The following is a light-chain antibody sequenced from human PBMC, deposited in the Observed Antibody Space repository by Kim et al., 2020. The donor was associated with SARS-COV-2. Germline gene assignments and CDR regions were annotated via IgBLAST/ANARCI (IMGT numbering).Light chain of an antibody. CDR2: TAS. V-gene: IGKV1-5*03. Sequence: DIQMTQSPSTLSASVGDRVTITCRASQSISSWLAWYQQKPGKAPKLLIYTASTLQSGVPSRFSGSKSGTEFTLTISSLQPDDFATYYCQHYNSYPLTFGRGTKLEI. CDR3: QHYNSYPLT. CDR1: QSISSW. J-gene: IGKJ4*01.